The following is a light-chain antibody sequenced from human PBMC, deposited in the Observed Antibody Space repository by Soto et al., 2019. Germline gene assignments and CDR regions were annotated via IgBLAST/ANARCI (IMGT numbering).Light chain of an antibody. V-gene: IGKV1-12*01. CDR2: SAS. CDR1: QDIGGR. CDR3: LQVYSFPRT. J-gene: IGKJ1*01. Sequence: IQLTQSPSSVSASAGDRITITCRASQDIGGRLAWFQQKPGKDTQYLIQSASILQSGVPSRFSGIGSGTEFILTSNNLQPEDFASYFCLQVYSFPRTFGLGTKVDI.